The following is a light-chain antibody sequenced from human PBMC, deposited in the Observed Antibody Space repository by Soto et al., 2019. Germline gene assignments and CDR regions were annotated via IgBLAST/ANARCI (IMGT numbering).Light chain of an antibody. CDR2: DAS. V-gene: IGKV3-11*01. Sequence: EIVLTQSPATLSLSPGERATLSCRASRSVRSYLAWYQQKPGQAPRLLIYDASIRAAGIPARFSGSGSETDFTLTISNLEPEDFAVYYCQQRYAWPPITFGQGTRLEIK. CDR3: QQRYAWPPIT. J-gene: IGKJ5*01. CDR1: RSVRSY.